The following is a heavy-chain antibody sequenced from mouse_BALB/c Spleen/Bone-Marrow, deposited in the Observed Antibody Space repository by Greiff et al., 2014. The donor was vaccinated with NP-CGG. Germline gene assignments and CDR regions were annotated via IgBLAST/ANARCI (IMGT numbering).Heavy chain of an antibody. CDR1: GFTFSSYG. J-gene: IGHJ2*03. V-gene: IGHV5-6-3*01. CDR3: ARVWYFDY. Sequence: VQLKQSGGGLVQPGGSLKLSCAASGFTFSSYGMSWVRRTPDKRLELVATINSNGGSTYYPDSVKGRFTISRDNAKNTLYLQMSSLKSEDTAMYYCARVWYFDYWGQGTSLTVSS. CDR2: INSNGGST.